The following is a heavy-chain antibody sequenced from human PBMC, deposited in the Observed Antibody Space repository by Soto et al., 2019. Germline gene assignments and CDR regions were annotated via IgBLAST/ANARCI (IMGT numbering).Heavy chain of an antibody. J-gene: IGHJ6*02. CDR3: ARDVPFTGYYYGMDV. V-gene: IGHV4-34*01. CDR2: INHSGSA. D-gene: IGHD3-16*01. CDR1: GGSFSDYY. Sequence: SETLSLTCAVYGGSFSDYYWSWIRQPPGKGLGWIGEINHSGSANYNPSLKSRVTISVDTSRNQFSLKLTSVTAADTAVYYCARDVPFTGYYYGMDVWGQGTTVTVSS.